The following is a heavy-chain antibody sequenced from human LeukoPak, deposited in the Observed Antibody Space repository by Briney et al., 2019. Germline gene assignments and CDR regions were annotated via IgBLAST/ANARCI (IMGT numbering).Heavy chain of an antibody. J-gene: IGHJ4*02. CDR2: ISWDGGTA. CDR1: GFTFDDYT. CDR3: VKDLEGQLGPRFDY. V-gene: IGHV3-43*01. Sequence: GGSLRLSCAASGFTFDDYTMHWVRQAPGKGLEWVSLISWDGGTAYYADSVKGRFTISRDNSKNSLYLQMNSLRTEDTALYYCVKDLEGQLGPRFDYWGQGALVTVSS. D-gene: IGHD1-1*01.